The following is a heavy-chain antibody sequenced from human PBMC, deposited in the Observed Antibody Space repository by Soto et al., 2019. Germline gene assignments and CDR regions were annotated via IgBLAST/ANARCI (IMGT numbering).Heavy chain of an antibody. D-gene: IGHD3-10*01. Sequence: QVQLQVSGPGLVKPSETLSLTCSVSGGSISNYYCSWFRQPPGKGLEWIGHMHYGGNSDSNPSLSSRVTMTVDTSKNKFSLNLSSVTAAATALYFCATQGFGAIPGLVKVWGKGKNVTVSS. CDR1: GGSISNYY. V-gene: IGHV4-59*08. CDR3: ATQGFGAIPGLVKV. CDR2: MHYGGNS. J-gene: IGHJ3*01.